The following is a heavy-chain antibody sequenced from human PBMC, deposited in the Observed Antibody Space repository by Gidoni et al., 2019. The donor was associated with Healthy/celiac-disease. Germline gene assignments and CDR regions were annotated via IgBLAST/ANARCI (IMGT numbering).Heavy chain of an antibody. CDR1: GYSFTSSW. V-gene: IGHV5-51*01. CDR2: IYPGDSDT. J-gene: IGHJ4*02. Sequence: EVQLVQSGAEVKKPGESLKISCKGSGYSFTSSWLGWVRQMPGKGLEWMGIIYPGDSDTRYSPAFQGQVTISADKSISTAYLQWSSLKASDTAMYYCARRSEPQWLVREYYFDYWGQGTLVTVSS. CDR3: ARRSEPQWLVREYYFDY. D-gene: IGHD6-19*01.